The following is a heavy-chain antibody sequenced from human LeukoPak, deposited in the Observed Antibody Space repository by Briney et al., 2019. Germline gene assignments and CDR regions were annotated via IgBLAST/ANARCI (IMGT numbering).Heavy chain of an antibody. CDR3: ERDPFMTTGWGIDF. CDR2: ISSSGDAT. V-gene: IGHV3-11*01. Sequence: GGSLTLSCAVYGFTFSDDYMNWIRQAPGKGLEWVSYISSSGDATYYAASVRGLFTISRDNTKNSVYLEMNSLRGEDTAVNYCERDPFMTTGWGIDFWGQGTLVTVSS. D-gene: IGHD4-17*01. J-gene: IGHJ4*01. CDR1: GFTFSDDY.